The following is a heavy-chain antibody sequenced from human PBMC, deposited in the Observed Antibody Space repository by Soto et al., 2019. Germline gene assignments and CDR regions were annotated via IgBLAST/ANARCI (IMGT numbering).Heavy chain of an antibody. CDR3: ARANGGVGATPDY. CDR1: GGTFSSYA. V-gene: IGHV1-69*01. D-gene: IGHD1-26*01. J-gene: IGHJ4*02. CDR2: IIPIFGTA. Sequence: QVQLVQSGAEVKKPGSSVKVSCKASGGTFSSYAISWVRQAPGQGLEWMGGIIPIFGTANDAQKFQGRVTITAEESTSTDYMELSSLRTEDTAVYYCARANGGVGATPDYCGQGTLVTVSS.